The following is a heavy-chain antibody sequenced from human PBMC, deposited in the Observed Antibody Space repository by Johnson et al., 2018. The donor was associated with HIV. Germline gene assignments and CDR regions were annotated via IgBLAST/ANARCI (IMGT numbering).Heavy chain of an antibody. CDR1: GFTFSSYA. V-gene: IGHV3-30-3*01. CDR3: ASFAASGDAFDI. D-gene: IGHD6-25*01. Sequence: VQLVESGGGVVQPGRSLRLSCAASGFTFSSYAMHWVRQAPGKGLEWVAVISKDGDNEYYADSVKGRFTVSRDHSKNTLNLQMNSLRAEDTAVYYCASFAASGDAFDIWGQGTMVTVSS. J-gene: IGHJ3*02. CDR2: ISKDGDNE.